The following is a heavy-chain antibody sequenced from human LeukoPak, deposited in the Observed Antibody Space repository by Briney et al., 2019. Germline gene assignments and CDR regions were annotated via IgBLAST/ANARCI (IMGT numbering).Heavy chain of an antibody. CDR3: ARAGGPIPGIAVAGYDY. V-gene: IGHV1-69*04. D-gene: IGHD6-19*01. Sequence: SVKVSCKASGGTFNHFGINWVRQAPGQGLEWMGRIIPILDLTKYAPKIQDRVTITADKSTSTAYMELNSLRSDDTAVYYCARAGGPIPGIAVAGYDYWGQGTLVTVSS. CDR2: IIPILDLT. CDR1: GGTFNHFG. J-gene: IGHJ4*02.